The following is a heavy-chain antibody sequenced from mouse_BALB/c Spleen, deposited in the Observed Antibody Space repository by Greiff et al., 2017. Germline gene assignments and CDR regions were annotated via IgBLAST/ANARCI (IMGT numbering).Heavy chain of an antibody. J-gene: IGHJ3*01. CDR1: GYAFSSYW. CDR3: ARGERTGTWFAY. CDR2: IYPGDGDT. D-gene: IGHD4-1*01. Sequence: VQLQQSGAELVRPGSSVKISCKASGYAFSSYWMNWVKQRPGQGLEWIGQIYPGDGDTNYNGKFKGKATLTADKSSSTAYMQLSSLTSEDSAVYFCARGERTGTWFAYWGQGTLVTVSA. V-gene: IGHV1-80*01.